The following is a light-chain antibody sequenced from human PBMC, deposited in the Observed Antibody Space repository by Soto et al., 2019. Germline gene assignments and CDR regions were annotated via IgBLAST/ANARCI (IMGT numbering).Light chain of an antibody. CDR1: SSNIGAGYD. J-gene: IGLJ1*01. CDR3: QSYDSSLSGYYV. V-gene: IGLV1-40*01. Sequence: QSVLTQPPSVSVAPGQRVTISCTGSSSNIGAGYDVHWYQQLPGTAPKLLIYGNSNRPSGVPDRFSGSKSGTSASLAITGLQAEDEADYYCQSYDSSLSGYYVFGPGTKVTVL. CDR2: GNS.